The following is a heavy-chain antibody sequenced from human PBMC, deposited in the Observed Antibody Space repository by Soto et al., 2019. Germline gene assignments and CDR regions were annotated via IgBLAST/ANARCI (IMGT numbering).Heavy chain of an antibody. V-gene: IGHV4-34*01. CDR2: INHSGST. Sequence: SETLSLTCAVYGGSFSGYYWSWIRQPPGKGLEWIGEINHSGSTNYNPSLKSRVTISVDTSKSQFSLKLSSVTAADTAVYYCARRYYDFWSGYYTRAWFDPWGQGTLVTVSS. D-gene: IGHD3-3*01. CDR3: ARRYYDFWSGYYTRAWFDP. CDR1: GGSFSGYY. J-gene: IGHJ5*02.